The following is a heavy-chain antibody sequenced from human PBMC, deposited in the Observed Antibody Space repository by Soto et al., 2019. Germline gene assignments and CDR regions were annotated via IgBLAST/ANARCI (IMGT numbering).Heavy chain of an antibody. D-gene: IGHD3-9*01. CDR2: IYYSGST. CDR3: ARHFRPAGDYDILTGYYNWFDP. CDR1: GGSISSYY. J-gene: IGHJ5*02. Sequence: QVQLQESGPGLVKPSETLSLTCTVSGGSISSYYWSWIRQPPGKGLEWIGYIYYSGSTNYNPSIKSRVTISVDTSQNQFVLKLSSVTAADTAVYYCARHFRPAGDYDILTGYYNWFDPWGQGTLVTVSS. V-gene: IGHV4-59*08.